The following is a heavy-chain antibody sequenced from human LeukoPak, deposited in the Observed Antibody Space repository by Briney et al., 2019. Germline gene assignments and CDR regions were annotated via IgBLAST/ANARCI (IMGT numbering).Heavy chain of an antibody. V-gene: IGHV1-69-2*01. CDR3: VTQYYYDSSGYY. CDR2: VDPEDGET. J-gene: IGHJ4*02. D-gene: IGHD3-22*01. Sequence: ASVKISCKVSGYTFTDYYMHWVQQAPGKRLEWMGLVDPEDGETIYAEKFQGRVTITADTSTDTAYMELSSLRSEDTAVYYCVTQYYYDSSGYYWGQGTLVTVSS. CDR1: GYTFTDYY.